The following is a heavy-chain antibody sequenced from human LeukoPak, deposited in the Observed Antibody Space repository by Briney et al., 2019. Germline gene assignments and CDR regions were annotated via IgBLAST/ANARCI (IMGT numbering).Heavy chain of an antibody. CDR1: GFTFSSYW. D-gene: IGHD6-6*01. CDR3: ARAALATNMDV. V-gene: IGHV3-7*04. CDR2: IKQDGSEK. J-gene: IGHJ6*03. Sequence: PGGSLRLSCAASGFTFSSYWMSWVRQAPGKGLEWVANIKQDGSEKYYVDSVEGRFTISRDNAKDSLYLQMNSLRAEDTAVYYCARAALATNMDVWGKGTTVTVSS.